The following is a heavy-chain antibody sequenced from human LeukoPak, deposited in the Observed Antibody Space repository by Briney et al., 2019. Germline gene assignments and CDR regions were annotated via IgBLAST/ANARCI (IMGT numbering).Heavy chain of an antibody. D-gene: IGHD6-13*01. CDR3: ARDVSPYSSSCRGLGY. CDR1: GYTFTSYA. J-gene: IGHJ4*02. V-gene: IGHV1-18*01. Sequence: ASVKVSCKASGYTFTSYAMNWVRQAPGQGLEWMGWISAYNGNTNYAQKLQGRVTMTTDTSTSTAYMELRSLRSDDTAVYYCARDVSPYSSSCRGLGYWGQGTLVTVSS. CDR2: ISAYNGNT.